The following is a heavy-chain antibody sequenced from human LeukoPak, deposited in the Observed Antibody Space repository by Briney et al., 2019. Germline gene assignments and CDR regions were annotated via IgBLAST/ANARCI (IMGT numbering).Heavy chain of an antibody. CDR3: ARRYPLYYFDY. Sequence: SETLSLTCAVYGGSFSGYYWSWIRQPPGKGLEWIGEINHSGSTNYNPSLKSRVTISVDTSKSQFSLKLSSVTAADTAVYYCARRYPLYYFDYWGQGTLVTVSS. CDR1: GGSFSGYY. D-gene: IGHD1-1*01. J-gene: IGHJ4*02. CDR2: INHSGST. V-gene: IGHV4-34*01.